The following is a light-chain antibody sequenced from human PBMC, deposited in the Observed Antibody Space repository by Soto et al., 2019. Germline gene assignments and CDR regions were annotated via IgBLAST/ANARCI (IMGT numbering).Light chain of an antibody. Sequence: EIVLTQSPATLSLSPGERATLSCRASQSVSSYLAWYQQKPGQAPRLLIYDASNRATGIPARFSGSGSGTDFTLTISSLEPVDFAVYYCQQRSNWPPLTFGGGTKVDIK. V-gene: IGKV3-11*01. CDR1: QSVSSY. CDR3: QQRSNWPPLT. CDR2: DAS. J-gene: IGKJ4*01.